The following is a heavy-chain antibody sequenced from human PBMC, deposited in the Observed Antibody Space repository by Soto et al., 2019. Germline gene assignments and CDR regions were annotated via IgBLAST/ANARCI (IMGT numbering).Heavy chain of an antibody. CDR3: ARDRGGERVRFPYYFDY. V-gene: IGHV3-30-3*01. D-gene: IGHD2-21*01. CDR2: ISYDGSNK. CDR1: GFTFSSYG. J-gene: IGHJ4*02. Sequence: LRLSCAASGFTFSSYGMHWVRQAPGKGLEWVAVISYDGSNKYYADSVKGRFTISRDNSKNTLYLQMNSLRAEDTAVYYCARDRGGERVRFPYYFDYWGQGTLVTVSS.